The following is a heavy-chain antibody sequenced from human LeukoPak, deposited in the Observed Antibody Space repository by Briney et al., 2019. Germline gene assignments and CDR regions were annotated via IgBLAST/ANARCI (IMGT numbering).Heavy chain of an antibody. CDR2: IYHSGST. D-gene: IGHD3-10*01. CDR1: GGSISSGGYS. V-gene: IGHV4-30-2*01. CDR3: ARGFGDWGLSWFDP. Sequence: SQTLSLTCAVSGGSISSGGYSWSWIRQPPGKGLEWIGYIYHSGSTYYNPSLKSRITISVDRSKNQFSLKLTSVTAADTAVYYCARGFGDWGLSWFDPWGQGTLVTVSS. J-gene: IGHJ5*02.